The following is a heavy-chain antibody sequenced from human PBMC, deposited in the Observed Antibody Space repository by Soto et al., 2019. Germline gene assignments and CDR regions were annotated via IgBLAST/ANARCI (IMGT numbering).Heavy chain of an antibody. CDR2: ISWNSGTI. V-gene: IGHV3-9*01. CDR1: GFSFDDYA. J-gene: IGHJ6*02. CDR3: AKSTGGTANGMGV. D-gene: IGHD2-8*02. Sequence: EVQVVESGGGLVQPGRSLRLSCAASGFSFDDYAMHWVRQAPGKGLEWVSGISWNSGTIGYADSVKGQFTISRDNAKNSLYLQMNSLRAEDTALYYWAKSTGGTANGMGVWGQGTTVTVSS.